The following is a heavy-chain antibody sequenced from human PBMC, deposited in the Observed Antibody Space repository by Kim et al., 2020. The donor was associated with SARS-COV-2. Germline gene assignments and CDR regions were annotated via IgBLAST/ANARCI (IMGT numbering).Heavy chain of an antibody. D-gene: IGHD2-21*01. J-gene: IGHJ4*02. V-gene: IGHV4-39*01. Sequence: SETLSLTCTVSGGSISSSSYYWGWLRQPPGKGLEWIGSIYYSGSTYYNPSLKSRVTISVDTSKNQFSLKLSSVTAADTAVYYCASGRDGYKDDYWGQGTLVTVSS. CDR3: ASGRDGYKDDY. CDR1: GGSISSSSYY. CDR2: IYYSGST.